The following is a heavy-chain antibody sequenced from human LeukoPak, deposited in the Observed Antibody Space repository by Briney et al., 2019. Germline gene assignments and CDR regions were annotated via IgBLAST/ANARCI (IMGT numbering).Heavy chain of an antibody. CDR3: VRRAKGNAYFDP. CDR1: GDSVSSGSSS. J-gene: IGHJ5*02. Sequence: SQTLSPTCAISGDSVSSGSSSWHWIRQSPSRGLEWLGRTYYTSKWTGDSALSVRSPIAITPDKSKNQFTLQLISVTGDDASVYYCVRRAKGNAYFDPWGQGTLVVVSS. CDR2: TYYTSKWTG. V-gene: IGHV6-1*01.